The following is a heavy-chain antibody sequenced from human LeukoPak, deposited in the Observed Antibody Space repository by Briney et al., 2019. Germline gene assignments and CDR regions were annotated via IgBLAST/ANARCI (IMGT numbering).Heavy chain of an antibody. CDR2: IIPIFGTA. V-gene: IGHV1-69*05. Sequence: SVKVSCEASGGTFSSYAISWVRQAPGQGLEWMGGIIPIFGTANYAQKFQGRVTITTDESTSTAYMELSSLRSEDTAVYYCARATIAVAGTRYFDYWGQGTLVTVSS. J-gene: IGHJ4*02. CDR3: ARATIAVAGTRYFDY. CDR1: GGTFSSYA. D-gene: IGHD6-19*01.